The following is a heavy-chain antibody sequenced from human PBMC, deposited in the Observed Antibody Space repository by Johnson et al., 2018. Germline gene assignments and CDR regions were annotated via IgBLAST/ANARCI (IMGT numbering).Heavy chain of an antibody. CDR1: GFTFSSYA. D-gene: IGHD4-23*01. V-gene: IGHV3-30-3*01. J-gene: IGHJ1*01. CDR2: ISYDGSNK. CDR3: ARDYEGGNAYLFSYFPH. Sequence: QVQLVESGGGVVQPGRSLRLSCAASGFTFSSYAMHWVRQAPGKGLEWVAVISYDGSNKYYADSVKGRFTISRDYSKNTVSLQMNSLRAEDTAVYYCARDYEGGNAYLFSYFPHWGQGTRVTVSS.